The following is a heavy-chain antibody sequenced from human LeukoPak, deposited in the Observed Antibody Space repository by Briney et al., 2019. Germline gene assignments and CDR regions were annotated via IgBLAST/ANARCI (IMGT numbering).Heavy chain of an antibody. V-gene: IGHV3-23*01. CDR2: ISGSGGST. Sequence: PGGSLRLSCAASGFTFSSYAMSWVRQAPGKGLEWVSGISGSGGSTYYADAVKGRFTISRDNSKNTLYLQMNSLRAEATAAYYCAKDWRSTYYFDYWGQGTLVTVS. J-gene: IGHJ4*02. CDR1: GFTFSSYA. CDR3: AKDWRSTYYFDY.